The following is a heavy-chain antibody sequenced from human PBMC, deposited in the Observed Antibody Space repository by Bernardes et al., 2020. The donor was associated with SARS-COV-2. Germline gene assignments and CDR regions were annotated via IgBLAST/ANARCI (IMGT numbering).Heavy chain of an antibody. CDR1: GGSISSGSYY. V-gene: IGHV4-61*02. Sequence: SETLSLTCTVSGGSISSGSYYWSWIRQPAGKGLEWIGRIYTSGSTNYNPSLKSRVTISVDTSKNQFSLKLSSVTAADTAVYYCARGNSPFYFDYWGQGTLVTVSS. D-gene: IGHD4-4*01. CDR2: IYTSGST. CDR3: ARGNSPFYFDY. J-gene: IGHJ4*02.